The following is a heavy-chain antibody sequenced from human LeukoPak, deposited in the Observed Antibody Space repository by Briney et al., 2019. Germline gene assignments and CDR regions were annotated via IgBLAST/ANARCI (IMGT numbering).Heavy chain of an antibody. Sequence: GGSLRLSCAASGFTFSSYSMNWVRQAPGKGLEWVSSISSSSSYIYYADSVKGRFTISRDNAKNSLYLQMNSLRAEDTAVYYCARDLDLTPRNIVVVVAATVDAFDIWGQGPMVTVSS. D-gene: IGHD2-15*01. V-gene: IGHV3-21*01. CDR3: ARDLDLTPRNIVVVVAATVDAFDI. CDR2: ISSSSSYI. J-gene: IGHJ3*02. CDR1: GFTFSSYS.